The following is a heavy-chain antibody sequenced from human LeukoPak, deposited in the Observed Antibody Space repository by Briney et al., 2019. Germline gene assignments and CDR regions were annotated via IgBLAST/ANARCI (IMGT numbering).Heavy chain of an antibody. V-gene: IGHV4-59*01. CDR3: ARVGTSGSYDYYYYYYMDV. Sequence: SGNPSLTCTVSGGSLNSFYWGWVRQPPGEGLGWVWYIYFSGSTNYNPSLKSRVTISVDTSKNQFSLKLSSVTAADTAVYYCARVGTSGSYDYYYYYYMDVWGKGTTVTVSS. J-gene: IGHJ6*03. CDR1: GGSLNSFY. CDR2: IYFSGST. D-gene: IGHD1-26*01.